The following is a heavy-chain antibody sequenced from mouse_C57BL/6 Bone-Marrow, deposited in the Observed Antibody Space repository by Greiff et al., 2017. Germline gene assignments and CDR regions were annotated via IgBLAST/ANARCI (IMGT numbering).Heavy chain of an antibody. J-gene: IGHJ4*01. Sequence: QVQLKESGAELVKPGASVKMSCKASGYTFTSYWITWVKQRPGQGLEWIGDIYPGSGSTNYNEKFKSKATLTVDTSSSTAYMQLSSLTSEDSAVYYCARRITTVVAPYYAMDYWGQGTSVTVSS. D-gene: IGHD1-1*01. CDR2: IYPGSGST. CDR1: GYTFTSYW. V-gene: IGHV1-55*01. CDR3: ARRITTVVAPYYAMDY.